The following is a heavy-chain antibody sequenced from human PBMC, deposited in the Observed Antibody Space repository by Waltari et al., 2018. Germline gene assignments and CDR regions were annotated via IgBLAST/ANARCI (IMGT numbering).Heavy chain of an antibody. CDR2: VDPEDGET. CDR1: GYTFTDYY. V-gene: IGHV1-69-2*01. CDR3: AISSSWYPNYYYGMDV. D-gene: IGHD6-13*01. J-gene: IGHJ6*02. Sequence: EVQLVQSGAEVKKPGATVKISCKVSGYTFTDYYMHWVQQAPGKGLEWMGLVDPEDGETIYAEKFQGRVTISVDTSKNQFSLKLSSVTAADTAVYYCAISSSWYPNYYYGMDVWGQGTTVTVSS.